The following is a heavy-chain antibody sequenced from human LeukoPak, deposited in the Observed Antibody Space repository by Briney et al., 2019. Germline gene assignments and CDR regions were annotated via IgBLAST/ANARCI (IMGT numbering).Heavy chain of an antibody. CDR1: GGSISSYY. CDR3: ARAFYYYGSGSLDYFDY. CDR2: IYYSGST. V-gene: IGHV4-59*01. J-gene: IGHJ4*02. D-gene: IGHD3-10*01. Sequence: SETLSLTCTVSGGSISSYYWSWIRQPPGKGLEWIGYIYYSGSTNYNPSLKSRVTISVDTSKNQFSLKLSSVTAADTAVYYCARAFYYYGSGSLDYFDYWGQGTLVTVSS.